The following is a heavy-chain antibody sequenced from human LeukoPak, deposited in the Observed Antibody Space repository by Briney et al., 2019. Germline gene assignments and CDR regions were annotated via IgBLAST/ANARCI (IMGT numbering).Heavy chain of an antibody. V-gene: IGHV3-48*02. CDR2: IRSDSSTK. J-gene: IGHJ3*01. Sequence: GGSLRLSCAGAGFSISNYGMNWARQPPGEGLEWLSYIRSDSSTKDYADSVEGRFTISRDNAQNSLYLQMNSLRDEDSGVYFCARDYSRWHGDFDVWGQGTMVTVSS. CDR3: ARDYSRWHGDFDV. D-gene: IGHD6-13*01. CDR1: GFSISNYG.